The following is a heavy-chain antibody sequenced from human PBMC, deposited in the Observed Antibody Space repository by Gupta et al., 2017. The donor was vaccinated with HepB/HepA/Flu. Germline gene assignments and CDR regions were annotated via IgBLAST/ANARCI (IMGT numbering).Heavy chain of an antibody. V-gene: IGHV1-69*01. CDR1: GGTFRSSA. CDR3: ARGTTGSPGYYYYYMDV. D-gene: IGHD4-11*01. J-gene: IGHJ6*03. Sequence: QVQLVQSGAEVKKPGSSVKVSCKASGGTFRSSALSWGRQAPGQGLEWMGGIIPIFGTANYAQKFQGRVTITADESTSTAYMELSSLRSEDTAVYYCARGTTGSPGYYYYYMDVWGKGTTVTVSS. CDR2: IIPIFGTA.